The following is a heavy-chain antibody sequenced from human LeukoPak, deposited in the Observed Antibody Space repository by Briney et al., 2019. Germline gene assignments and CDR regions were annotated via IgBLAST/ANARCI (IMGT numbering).Heavy chain of an antibody. CDR2: IKQDGSEK. D-gene: IGHD6-13*01. CDR3: ARSGSSWSDAFDI. J-gene: IGHJ3*02. V-gene: IGHV3-7*01. CDR1: GFTFSSYW. Sequence: GGSLRLSCAASGFTFSSYWMSWVRQAPGKGLEWVANIKQDGSEKYYVDSVKGRFTISRDNAKNSLYLQMNSLRAEDTAVYYCARSGSSWSDAFDIWGQRTMVTVSS.